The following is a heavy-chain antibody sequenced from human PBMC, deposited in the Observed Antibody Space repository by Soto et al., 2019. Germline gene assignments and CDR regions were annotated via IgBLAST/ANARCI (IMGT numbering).Heavy chain of an antibody. CDR1: GFTFSSYA. Sequence: EVQLLESGGGLVQPGGSLRLSCAASGFTFSSYAMTWVRQTPGQGLRWVSTVTAGGDNTYHADSVKGRFTISRDTAKNTLYLQMNRLRVEDTAIYHCARLYSRAYDIWGQGPMVNVSS. D-gene: IGHD2-15*01. CDR3: ARLYSRAYDI. J-gene: IGHJ3*02. V-gene: IGHV3-23*01. CDR2: VTAGGDNT.